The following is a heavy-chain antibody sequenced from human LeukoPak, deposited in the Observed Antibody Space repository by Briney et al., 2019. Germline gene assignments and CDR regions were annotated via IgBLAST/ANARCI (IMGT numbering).Heavy chain of an antibody. CDR1: GGSISSYY. CDR3: ARGTPGGYFDY. D-gene: IGHD2-15*01. Sequence: PSETLSLTCTVSGGSISSYYWSWIRQPPGKGLEWIGYIYYSGSTNYNPSLKSRVTISVDTSKNQFSLKLSSVTAADTAVYYCARGTPGGYFDYWGQGTLVTVSS. V-gene: IGHV4-59*01. CDR2: IYYSGST. J-gene: IGHJ4*02.